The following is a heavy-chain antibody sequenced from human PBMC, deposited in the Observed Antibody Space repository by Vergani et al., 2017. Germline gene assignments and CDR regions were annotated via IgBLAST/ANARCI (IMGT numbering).Heavy chain of an antibody. CDR2: ISSSSSYI. Sequence: EVQLVESGGGLVKPGGSLRLSCAASGFTFSSYSMNWVRQAPGKGLEWVSSISSSSSYIYYADSVKGRFTISRDNAKNSLYLQMNSLRAEDTAVYYCARHGTPYYDKGSLDYWGQGTLVTVSS. V-gene: IGHV3-21*04. J-gene: IGHJ4*02. CDR1: GFTFSSYS. CDR3: ARHGTPYYDKGSLDY. D-gene: IGHD3-22*01.